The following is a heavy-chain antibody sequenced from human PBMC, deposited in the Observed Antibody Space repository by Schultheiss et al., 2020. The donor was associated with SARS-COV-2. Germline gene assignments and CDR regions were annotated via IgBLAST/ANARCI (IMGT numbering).Heavy chain of an antibody. CDR2: ISYDGSNK. CDR1: GFTFSSYA. J-gene: IGHJ4*02. D-gene: IGHD3-3*01. CDR3: AREGVVHFDY. V-gene: IGHV3-30-3*01. Sequence: GGSLRLSCAASGFTFSSYAMHWVRQAPGKGLEWVAVISYDGSNKYYADSVKGRFTISRDNSKNTLYLQMNSLRAEDTAVYYCAREGVVHFDYWGQGTLVTVSS.